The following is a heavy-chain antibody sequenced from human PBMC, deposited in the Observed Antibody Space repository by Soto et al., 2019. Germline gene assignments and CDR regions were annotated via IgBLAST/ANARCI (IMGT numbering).Heavy chain of an antibody. Sequence: SETLSLTCTVSGGSVSSGSYYWSWIRQPPGKGLEWIGYIYYSGSTNYNPSLKSRVTISVDTSKNQFSLKLSSVTAADTAVYYCASGSYYYGSGSYDYWGQGTLVTVSS. V-gene: IGHV4-61*01. J-gene: IGHJ4*02. CDR3: ASGSYYYGSGSYDY. CDR2: IYYSGST. D-gene: IGHD3-10*01. CDR1: GGSVSSGSYY.